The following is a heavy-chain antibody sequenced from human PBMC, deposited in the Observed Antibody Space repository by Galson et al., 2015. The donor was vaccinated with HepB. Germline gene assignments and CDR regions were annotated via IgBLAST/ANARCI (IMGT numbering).Heavy chain of an antibody. CDR3: ARGISRQWREIYFDS. J-gene: IGHJ4*02. D-gene: IGHD6-19*01. V-gene: IGHV4-39*07. CDR1: GGSMSSSSYY. Sequence: LSLTCTVSGGSMSSSSYYWGWIRQPPGKGLEWIGEINHPVTTNYNPSLKSRVAMSLDTSKNQLSLKLTSVTAADTAVYYCARGISRQWREIYFDSWGQGTLVIVSS. CDR2: INHPVTT.